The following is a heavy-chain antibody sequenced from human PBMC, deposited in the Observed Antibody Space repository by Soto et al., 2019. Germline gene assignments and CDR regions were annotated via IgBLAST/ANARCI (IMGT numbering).Heavy chain of an antibody. D-gene: IGHD6-19*01. V-gene: IGHV1-18*01. CDR2: ISGYNGNT. CDR3: TRSPGMAVDWFDP. CDR1: GYTLTNYA. J-gene: IGHJ5*02. Sequence: ASVKVSSKNFGYTLTNYAISWVRQAPGQRLEWLGWISGYNGNTKYSQKFQGRVTFTRDTSASTAYMELSSLRSEDTAVYYCTRSPGMAVDWFDPWGQGTLVTVSS.